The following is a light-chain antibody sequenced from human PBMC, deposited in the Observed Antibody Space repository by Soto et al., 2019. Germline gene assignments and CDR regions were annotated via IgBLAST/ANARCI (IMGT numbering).Light chain of an antibody. Sequence: EILLTQSPGTLSLSPGERATLSCRASQSVSSYLAWYQQTSGQAPRLLIYGASSRATGIPDRFSGSGSGTDFTLSISRLELEDLGEYYCRHYGSSPPTFGQGTKVDI. J-gene: IGKJ1*01. CDR1: QSVSSY. CDR3: RHYGSSPPT. V-gene: IGKV3-20*01. CDR2: GAS.